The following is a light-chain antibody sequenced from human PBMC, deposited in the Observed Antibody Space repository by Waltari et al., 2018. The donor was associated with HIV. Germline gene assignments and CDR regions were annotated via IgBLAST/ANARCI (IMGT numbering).Light chain of an antibody. V-gene: IGKV1D-8*01. Sequence: VIWMPQSPALLSASTGDKVNITCRLSQAIDNYFAWYPQSPGKATNLLIYGASTLQSGVPSRISGSGSGTDFTLTISCLQPEDFAVYYCQQYYAFPRTFGHGTKVEVK. CDR3: QQYYAFPRT. J-gene: IGKJ1*01. CDR1: QAIDNY. CDR2: GAS.